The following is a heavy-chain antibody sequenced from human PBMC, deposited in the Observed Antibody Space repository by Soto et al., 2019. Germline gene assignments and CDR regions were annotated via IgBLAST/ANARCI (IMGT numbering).Heavy chain of an antibody. CDR3: ARAQCEWGRTLYFDF. D-gene: IGHD3-16*01. Sequence: PQTLSLTFAISGDSVSSNSAAWNWIRQSPSRGLEWLGRTYYRSKWYNDYALSVKSRITVNPDTSKNQFSLQLNSVTPECASFYYCARAQCEWGRTLYFDFWAQGTLVTVGS. V-gene: IGHV6-1*01. CDR2: TYYRSKWYN. CDR1: GDSVSSNSAA. J-gene: IGHJ4*02.